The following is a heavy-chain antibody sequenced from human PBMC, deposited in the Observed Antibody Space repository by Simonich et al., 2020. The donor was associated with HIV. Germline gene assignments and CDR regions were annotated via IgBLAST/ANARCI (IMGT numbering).Heavy chain of an antibody. CDR3: ARGGGTYYGGFYYMDV. D-gene: IGHD1-26*01. J-gene: IGHJ6*03. CDR1: GGSFSGYY. V-gene: IGHV4-34*02. CDR2: INHSGRT. Sequence: QVQLQQWGAGLLKPSETLSLTCGVYGGSFSGYYWSWIRQPPGKGLEWIGEINHSGRTNYNPSLKSRVTISEDTSKNQFSLKLSSVTAADTAVYYCARGGGTYYGGFYYMDVWGKGTTVTVSS.